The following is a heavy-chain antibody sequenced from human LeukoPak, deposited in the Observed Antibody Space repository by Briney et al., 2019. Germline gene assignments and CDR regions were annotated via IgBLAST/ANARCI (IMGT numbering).Heavy chain of an antibody. CDR2: ISYDGSNK. CDR3: AREPLAAAGTDWFDP. J-gene: IGHJ5*02. V-gene: IGHV3-30-3*01. D-gene: IGHD6-13*01. CDR1: GFTFSSYA. Sequence: GKSLRLSCAASGFTFSSYALHWVRQAPGKGLEWVAVISYDGSNKYYADSVKGRFTISRDNSKNTLYLQMNSLKAEDTAMYYCAREPLAAAGTDWFDPWGQGTLVTVSS.